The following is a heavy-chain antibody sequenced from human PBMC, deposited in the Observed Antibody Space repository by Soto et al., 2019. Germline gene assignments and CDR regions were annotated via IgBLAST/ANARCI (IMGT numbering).Heavy chain of an antibody. CDR1: GYTFTSYG. J-gene: IGHJ3*02. D-gene: IGHD3-10*01. CDR2: ISAYNRNT. V-gene: IGHV1-18*01. Sequence: QVQLVQSGAEVKKPGASVKVSCKASGYTFTSYGISWVRQAPGQGLEWMGWISAYNRNTNYAQKLQGRVTMTTDTSTSTAYMELRSLRSEDTAVYYCARSTSILVRGVITPDAFDIWGQGTMVTVSS. CDR3: ARSTSILVRGVITPDAFDI.